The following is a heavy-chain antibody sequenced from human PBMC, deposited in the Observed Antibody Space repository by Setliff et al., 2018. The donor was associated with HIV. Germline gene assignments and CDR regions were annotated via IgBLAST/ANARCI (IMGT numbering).Heavy chain of an antibody. J-gene: IGHJ3*02. CDR1: GFTFSTYA. CDR2: VGAVGGPT. Sequence: GDLSPSCAASGFTFSTYAMGWVRQAPGKGLEWVSTVGAVGGPTHYAESVKVRFTISKDNSKNTLYLQMSSLRDEDTAVYDCAKVLLFGIDVFDIWGQGTMVTVSS. V-gene: IGHV3-23*01. CDR3: AKVLLFGIDVFDI. D-gene: IGHD3-16*01.